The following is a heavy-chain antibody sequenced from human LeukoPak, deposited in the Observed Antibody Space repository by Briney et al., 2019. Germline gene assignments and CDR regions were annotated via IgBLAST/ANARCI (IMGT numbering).Heavy chain of an antibody. Sequence: PGGSLRLSCAASGFNFSIYGMHWVRQAPGKGLEWVAFIRYDGSNKYYADSVKGRFTISRDNSKNTLYLQMNSLRAEDTAVYYCAKDLGYYYGSGSYFDYWGQGTLVTVSS. CDR2: IRYDGSNK. D-gene: IGHD3-10*01. CDR1: GFNFSIYG. J-gene: IGHJ4*02. CDR3: AKDLGYYYGSGSYFDY. V-gene: IGHV3-30*02.